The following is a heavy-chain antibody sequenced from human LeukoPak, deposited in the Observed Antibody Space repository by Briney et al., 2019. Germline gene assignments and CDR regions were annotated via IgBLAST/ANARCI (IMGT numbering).Heavy chain of an antibody. D-gene: IGHD2-2*01. CDR2: IYYSGST. CDR1: GYSISSSNW. V-gene: IGHV4-28*01. Sequence: AETLSLTCAVSGYSISSSNWWGWIRQPPGKGLEWIGYIYYSGSTYYNPSLKSRVTMSVDTSKNQFSLKLSSVTAVDTAVYYCASVVPAASMAFDPWGQGTLVTVSS. CDR3: ASVVPAASMAFDP. J-gene: IGHJ5*02.